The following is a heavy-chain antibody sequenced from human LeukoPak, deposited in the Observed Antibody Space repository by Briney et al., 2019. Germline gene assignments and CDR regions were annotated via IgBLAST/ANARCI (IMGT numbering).Heavy chain of an antibody. Sequence: GGSLRLSCEASGFTFDEYAMFWVRHAPGKGLEWVSGISWNGGSIAYADSVKGRFTISRDNAKKSLYLQMNSLRVEDTALYYCAKDRGGSSELGDAFDVWGQRTMVRVSS. CDR3: AKDRGGSSELGDAFDV. V-gene: IGHV3-9*01. D-gene: IGHD1-26*01. J-gene: IGHJ3*01. CDR1: GFTFDEYA. CDR2: ISWNGGSI.